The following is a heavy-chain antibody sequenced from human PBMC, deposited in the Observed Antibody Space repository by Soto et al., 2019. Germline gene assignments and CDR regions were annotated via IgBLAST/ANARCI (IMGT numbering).Heavy chain of an antibody. V-gene: IGHV4-59*08. CDR1: GGSISSYD. CDR2: VYHSGGT. J-gene: IGHJ3*02. Sequence: PSETLSLTCTVSGGSISSYDWSWIRQPPGKGLEWIGYVYHSGGTNYNPSLKSRVTISMDTSKNQFSLKLNSVTAADTAVFYCARLGGITLVRGVLTAFDIWGQGTMVTVSS. CDR3: ARLGGITLVRGVLTAFDI. D-gene: IGHD3-10*01.